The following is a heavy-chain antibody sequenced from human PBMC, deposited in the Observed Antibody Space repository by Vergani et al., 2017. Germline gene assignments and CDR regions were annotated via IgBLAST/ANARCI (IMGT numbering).Heavy chain of an antibody. J-gene: IGHJ4*02. D-gene: IGHD6-19*01. CDR3: AKDYRSGWSGTYYFDY. CDR1: GFTFSSYG. V-gene: IGHV3-30*02. Sequence: VQLLESGGGLVQPGGSLRLSCAASGFTFSSYGMHWVRQAPGKGLEWVAFIRYDGSNKYYADSVKGRFTISRDNSKNTLYLQMNSLRAEDTAVYYCAKDYRSGWSGTYYFDYWGQGTLVTVSS. CDR2: IRYDGSNK.